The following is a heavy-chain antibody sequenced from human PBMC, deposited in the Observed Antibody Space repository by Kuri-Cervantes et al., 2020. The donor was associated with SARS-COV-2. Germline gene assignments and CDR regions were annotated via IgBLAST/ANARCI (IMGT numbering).Heavy chain of an antibody. J-gene: IGHJ4*02. D-gene: IGHD6-19*01. CDR1: GFTFNTYS. CDR3: ARNEVTQWLVRY. Sequence: GGSLRLSCAASGFTFNTYSMNWVRQAPGKGLEWLSYISSSSSYIYYADSVKGRFTISRDNAKNSLYLQMNSLRAEDTAVYYCARNEVTQWLVRYWGQGTLVTVSS. CDR2: ISSSSSYI. V-gene: IGHV3-21*05.